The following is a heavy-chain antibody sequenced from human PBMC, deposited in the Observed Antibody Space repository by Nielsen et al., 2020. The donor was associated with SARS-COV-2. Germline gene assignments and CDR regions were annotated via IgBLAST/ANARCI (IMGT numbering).Heavy chain of an antibody. Sequence: LSLTCAASGFTFDDYAMHWVRQAPGKGLEWVSGISWNSGSIGYADSVKGRFTISRDNAKNSLYPQMNSLRAEDTALYYCAKDMDYGMDVWGQGTTVTVSS. CDR3: AKDMDYGMDV. J-gene: IGHJ6*02. CDR2: ISWNSGSI. V-gene: IGHV3-9*01. CDR1: GFTFDDYA.